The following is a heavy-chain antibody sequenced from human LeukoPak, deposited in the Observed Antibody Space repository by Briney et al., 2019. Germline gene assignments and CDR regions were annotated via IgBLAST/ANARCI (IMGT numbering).Heavy chain of an antibody. CDR2: ISGSGGST. D-gene: IGHD5-12*01. V-gene: IGHV3-23*01. J-gene: IGHJ4*02. CDR3: AKDISYSCYYYEGFDY. Sequence: GGSLRLSCAASGFTFSSYAMSWVRQAPGKGLEWVSAISGSGGSTYYADSVKGRFTISRDNSKNTLYLQMNSLRAEDTAVYYCAKDISYSCYYYEGFDYCGQGTLVTDSS. CDR1: GFTFSSYA.